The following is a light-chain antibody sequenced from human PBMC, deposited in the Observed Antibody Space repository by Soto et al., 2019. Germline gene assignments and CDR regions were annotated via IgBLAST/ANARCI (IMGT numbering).Light chain of an antibody. J-gene: IGKJ1*01. Sequence: EIVLTQSPGTLSLSPGERATLSCRASQSVSSNYLAWYQQKPGQAPRLLIYGASSGATGTPDXSSGSGSGTDFTLTISRLEPEDFAVYYWQQYDSSSWTFGQGTKVEIK. CDR1: QSVSSNY. CDR2: GAS. CDR3: QQYDSSSWT. V-gene: IGKV3-20*01.